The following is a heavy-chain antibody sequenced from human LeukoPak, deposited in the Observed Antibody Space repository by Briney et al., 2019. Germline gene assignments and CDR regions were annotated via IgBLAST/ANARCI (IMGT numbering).Heavy chain of an antibody. V-gene: IGHV3-48*03. CDR1: GFTFSSYE. D-gene: IGHD3-22*01. CDR3: ARDGFPYYYDSTARSGNWFDP. J-gene: IGHJ5*02. Sequence: GGSLRLSCAASGFTFSSYEMNWVRQAPGKGLEWVSYISSSGSTIYYADAVKGRFTISIDNAKNSLYLQMNSLRAEDTAVYYCARDGFPYYYDSTARSGNWFDPWGQGTLVTVSS. CDR2: ISSSGSTI.